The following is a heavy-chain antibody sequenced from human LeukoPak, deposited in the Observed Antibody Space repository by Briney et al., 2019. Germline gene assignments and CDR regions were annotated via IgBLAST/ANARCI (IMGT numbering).Heavy chain of an antibody. D-gene: IGHD5-12*01. CDR1: GGSISSYH. CDR3: ARGNSGYDYAFDI. CDR2: IHSSGST. J-gene: IGHJ3*02. Sequence: PSETLSLTCTVSGGSISSYHWSWIRPPPGKGLQWIGFIHSSGSTNYNPSLKSRVTISLDTSKNQCSLRVSSVTSADTAVYYCARGNSGYDYAFDIWGQGTMVTVSS. V-gene: IGHV4-59*01.